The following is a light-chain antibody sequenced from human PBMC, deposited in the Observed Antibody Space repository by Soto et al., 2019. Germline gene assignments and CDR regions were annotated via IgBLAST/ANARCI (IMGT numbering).Light chain of an antibody. V-gene: IGKV3-11*01. Sequence: EIVLTQSPATLSLSPGEGAALSCRASQSVSSYLAWYQQKPGQAPRLLIYDASNRATGIPARFSGSGSGTDFTLTISSLEPEDVAVYYWQQRSNWPITFGQGTRLAIK. CDR3: QQRSNWPIT. CDR1: QSVSSY. J-gene: IGKJ5*01. CDR2: DAS.